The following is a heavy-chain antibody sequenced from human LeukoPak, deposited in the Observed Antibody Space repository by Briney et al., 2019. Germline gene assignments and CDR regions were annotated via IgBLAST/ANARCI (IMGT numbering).Heavy chain of an antibody. D-gene: IGHD5-18*01. Sequence: ASVKVSCKASGYTFTSYYMHWVRQAPGQGLEWMGIINPSAGSTSYAQKFQGRVTMTRDTFTSTVYMELSSLRSEDTAVSYCARGGLQLLAPLDYWGQGTLVTVSS. CDR2: INPSAGST. CDR3: ARGGLQLLAPLDY. CDR1: GYTFTSYY. J-gene: IGHJ4*02. V-gene: IGHV1-46*01.